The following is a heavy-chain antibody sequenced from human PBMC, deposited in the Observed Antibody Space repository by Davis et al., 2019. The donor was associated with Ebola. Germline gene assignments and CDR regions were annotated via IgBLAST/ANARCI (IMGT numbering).Heavy chain of an antibody. D-gene: IGHD3-9*01. CDR2: IMPMYGTT. CDR1: ERTFSSYT. CDR3: ARGAANWDILAWFDP. J-gene: IGHJ5*02. Sequence: AASVKVSCKDSERTFSSYTINWVRQAPGQGLEWMGGIMPMYGTTKYAQSFQGRVTITADESTTTAYMELSSLTSEDTAVYCCARGAANWDILAWFDPWGQGTLVTVSS. V-gene: IGHV1-69*13.